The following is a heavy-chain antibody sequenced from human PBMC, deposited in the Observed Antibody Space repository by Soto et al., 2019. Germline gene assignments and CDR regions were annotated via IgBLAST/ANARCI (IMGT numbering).Heavy chain of an antibody. V-gene: IGHV3-30*18. CDR1: GFTFSSYG. J-gene: IGHJ1*01. CDR2: ISHDGSNK. CDR3: AKQYFQH. Sequence: QVQLVESGGGVVQPGRSLRLSCAASGFTFSSYGMHWVRQAPGKGLEWVAVISHDGSNKYYADSVKGRFTISRDNSKKTLYLQMNSLRAEDTAVYHCAKQYFQHWGQGTLVTVST.